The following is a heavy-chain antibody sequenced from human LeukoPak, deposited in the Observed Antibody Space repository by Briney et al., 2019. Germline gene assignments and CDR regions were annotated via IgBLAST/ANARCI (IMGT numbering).Heavy chain of an antibody. CDR1: GGSISNYF. Sequence: SETLSLTCTVSGGSISNYFWSWIRQPPGKGLEWIGFITYSGSTDHNLSLKSRVTISVDASKNQFSLKLTSVTAADTAVYYCVRHTTSGWYQVVYWGQGTLVTVSS. V-gene: IGHV4-59*01. CDR3: VRHTTSGWYQVVY. J-gene: IGHJ4*02. D-gene: IGHD6-19*01. CDR2: ITYSGST.